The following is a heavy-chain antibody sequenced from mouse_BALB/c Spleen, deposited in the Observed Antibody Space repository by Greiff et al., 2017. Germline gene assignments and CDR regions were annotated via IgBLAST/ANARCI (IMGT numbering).Heavy chain of an antibody. V-gene: IGHV5-6-4*01. CDR2: ISSGGSYT. CDR3: TRSYDYQYYFDY. J-gene: IGHJ2*01. D-gene: IGHD2-4*01. CDR1: GFTFSSYT. Sequence: EVQRVESGGGLVKPGGSLKLSCAASGFTFSSYTMSWVRQTPEKRLEWVATISSGGSYTYYPDSVKGRFTISRDNAKNTLYLQMSSLKSEDTAMYYCTRSYDYQYYFDYWGQGTTLTVSS.